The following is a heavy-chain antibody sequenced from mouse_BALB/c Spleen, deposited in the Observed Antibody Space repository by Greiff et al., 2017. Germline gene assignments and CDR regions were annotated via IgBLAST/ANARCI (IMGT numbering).Heavy chain of an antibody. D-gene: IGHD2-10*02. J-gene: IGHJ4*01. CDR1: GFSLTSYG. V-gene: IGHV2-2*02. CDR2: IWSGGST. CDR3: ARTYGNYGVYAMDY. Sequence: VMLVESGPGLVQPSQSLSITCTVSGFSLTSYGVHWVRQSPGKGLEWLGVIWSGGSTDYNAAFISRLSISKDNSKSQVFFKMNSLQANDTAIYYCARTYGNYGVYAMDYWGQGTSVTVSS.